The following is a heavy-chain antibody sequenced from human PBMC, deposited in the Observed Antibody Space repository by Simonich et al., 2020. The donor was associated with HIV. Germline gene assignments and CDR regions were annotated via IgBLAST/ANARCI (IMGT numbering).Heavy chain of an antibody. J-gene: IGHJ4*02. CDR3: ARLTVYSYGTYYFDY. CDR1: GGSFNGYY. Sequence: QLQLQESGAGLLKPSETLSLTCAFYGGSFNGYYWSWIRQPPGKGLEWIGEFNYSGSTNYNPSLKGRVTISVDTAKKQFSLKVRSVTVADTALYYCARLTVYSYGTYYFDYWGQGTLVTVSS. CDR2: FNYSGST. V-gene: IGHV4-34*01. D-gene: IGHD5-18*01.